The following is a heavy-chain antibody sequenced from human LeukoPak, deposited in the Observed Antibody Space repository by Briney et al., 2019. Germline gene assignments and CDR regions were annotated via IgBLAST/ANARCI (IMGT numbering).Heavy chain of an antibody. CDR1: GYTFTSYG. Sequence: GASVKVSYKASGYTFTSYGISWVRQAAGQGLEWMGWISAYNGNTNYAQKLQGRVTMTTDTSTSTAYMELRSLRSDDTAVYYCARDTSGYDSSLVMTPFDYWGQGTLVTVSS. D-gene: IGHD5-12*01. CDR2: ISAYNGNT. V-gene: IGHV1-18*01. J-gene: IGHJ4*02. CDR3: ARDTSGYDSSLVMTPFDY.